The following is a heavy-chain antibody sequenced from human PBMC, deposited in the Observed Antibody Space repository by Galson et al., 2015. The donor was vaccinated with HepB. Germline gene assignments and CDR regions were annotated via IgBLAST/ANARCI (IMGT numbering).Heavy chain of an antibody. Sequence: SLRLSCAASGFTFSSYSMNRVRQAPGKGLEWVSYISSSSSITYYADSVKGRFTISRDNAKNSLYLQMNSLRDEDTAVYYCAREYCSGGSCHSGFDYWGQGTLVTVSS. CDR2: ISSSSSIT. D-gene: IGHD2-15*01. V-gene: IGHV3-48*02. CDR3: AREYCSGGSCHSGFDY. J-gene: IGHJ4*02. CDR1: GFTFSSYS.